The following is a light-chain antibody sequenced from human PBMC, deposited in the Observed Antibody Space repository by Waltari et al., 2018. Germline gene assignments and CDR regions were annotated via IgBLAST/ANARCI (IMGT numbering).Light chain of an antibody. Sequence: EIVLTQSPATLSLSPGERATLSCRASQSVSSYLAWYQHKPGQAPRLLIFDASNRATGIPARFSGSGSGTDFTRTIRSLEPEDFAVYYCQQRANWPITFGQGTRLEIK. J-gene: IGKJ5*01. V-gene: IGKV3-11*01. CDR2: DAS. CDR1: QSVSSY. CDR3: QQRANWPIT.